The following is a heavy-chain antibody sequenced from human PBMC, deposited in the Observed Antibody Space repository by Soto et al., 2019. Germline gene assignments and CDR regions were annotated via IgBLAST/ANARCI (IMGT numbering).Heavy chain of an antibody. CDR1: GGTFSSYT. V-gene: IGHV1-69*02. CDR2: IIPILGIA. D-gene: IGHD2-2*03. CDR3: ARTVGYCSSTSCYRPFDY. Sequence: SVKVSCKASGGTFSSYTISWVRQAPGQGLEWMGRIIPILGIANYAQKFQGRVTITADKSTSTAYMELSSLRSEDTAVYYCARTVGYCSSTSCYRPFDYWGQGTLVTVSS. J-gene: IGHJ4*02.